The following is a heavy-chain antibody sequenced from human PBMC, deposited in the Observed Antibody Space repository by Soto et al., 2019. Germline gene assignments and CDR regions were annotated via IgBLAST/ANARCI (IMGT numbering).Heavy chain of an antibody. CDR1: GGTFSSYA. CDR2: IIPIFGTA. Sequence: QVQLVQSGAAVKKPGSSVKVSCKASGGTFSSYAISWVRQAPGQGLEWMGGIIPIFGTANYAQKFQGRVTITADESTSTAYMELSSLRSEDTAVYYCASRTQRLRYFDAFDYWGQGTLVTVSS. V-gene: IGHV1-69*12. J-gene: IGHJ4*02. D-gene: IGHD3-9*01. CDR3: ASRTQRLRYFDAFDY.